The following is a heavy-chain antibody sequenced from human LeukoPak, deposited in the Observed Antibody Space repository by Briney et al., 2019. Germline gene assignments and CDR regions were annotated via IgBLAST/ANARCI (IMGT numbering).Heavy chain of an antibody. CDR2: INHSGST. Sequence: PSETLSLTCAVYGGSFSGYYWSWIRQPPGKGLEWIGEINHSGSTNYNPSLKSRVTISVDTSKNQFSLKLSSVTAADTAVYYCARGLGLDYWGQGTLDTVSS. J-gene: IGHJ4*02. CDR3: ARGLGLDY. CDR1: GGSFSGYY. V-gene: IGHV4-34*01. D-gene: IGHD7-27*01.